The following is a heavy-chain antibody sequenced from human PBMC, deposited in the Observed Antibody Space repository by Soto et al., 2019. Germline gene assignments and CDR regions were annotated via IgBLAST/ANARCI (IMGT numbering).Heavy chain of an antibody. CDR3: ARTSLTIFGPSNDYYGMGV. D-gene: IGHD3-3*01. J-gene: IGHJ6*02. V-gene: IGHV4-30-4*01. Sequence: PSETLSLTFTVSGGSNSSGYHYRSRIRQPPGKGLEWIGYIYYSGSTYYNPSLKSRVTISVDTSKNQFSLKLSSVTAEDTAVYYCARTSLTIFGPSNDYYGMGVWGLGTTVTVSS. CDR2: IYYSGST. CDR1: GGSNSSGYHY.